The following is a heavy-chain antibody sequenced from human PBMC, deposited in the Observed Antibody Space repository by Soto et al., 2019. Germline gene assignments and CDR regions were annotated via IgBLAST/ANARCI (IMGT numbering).Heavy chain of an antibody. V-gene: IGHV3-30*04. Sequence: QVQLVESGGGVVQPERSLRLSCAASGFTFSSYAMNWVRQAPGKGLEWVALISYEGSSQYYADSVKGRFTISRDSSKNTLYLHMKSLGATDTAVYYCGRCTSTSCHLGSDYWGQGTLVTVSS. CDR3: GRCTSTSCHLGSDY. CDR1: GFTFSSYA. D-gene: IGHD2-2*01. CDR2: ISYEGSSQ. J-gene: IGHJ4*02.